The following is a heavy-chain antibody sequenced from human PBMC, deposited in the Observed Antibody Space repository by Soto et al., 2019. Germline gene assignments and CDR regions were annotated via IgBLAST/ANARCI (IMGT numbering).Heavy chain of an antibody. Sequence: QVQLEQSGAEVKKPGSSVKVSCKASGGTFSTSAISWVRQAPGQGLEWMGGIMPVFPTPDYDQKFQGRVTFIAHASTPTAYLELSGLRSDDVAVHYCPRDKYRLQLSVNYYYMLDVLGQGTTVTVSS. D-gene: IGHD5-12*01. CDR2: IMPVFPTP. V-gene: IGHV1-69*12. CDR3: PRDKYRLQLSVNYYYMLDV. J-gene: IGHJ6*02. CDR1: GGTFSTSA.